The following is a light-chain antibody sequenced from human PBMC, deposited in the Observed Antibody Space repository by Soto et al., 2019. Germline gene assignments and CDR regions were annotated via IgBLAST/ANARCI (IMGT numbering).Light chain of an antibody. J-gene: IGKJ5*01. V-gene: IGKV1-12*01. CDR3: QQAHSFPVT. CDR2: AAS. CDR1: QEITRW. Sequence: DLQMTQSPSSVSAVVGDRVTITCRACQEITRWLAWYKQQPGRAPKLLIYAASTLQGGVPSRFSGSGSGTDFTLTISSLQPEDFATYYCQQAHSFPVTFGQGTRLEI.